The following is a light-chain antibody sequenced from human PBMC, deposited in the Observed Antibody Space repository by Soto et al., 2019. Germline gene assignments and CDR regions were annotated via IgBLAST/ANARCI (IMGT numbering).Light chain of an antibody. J-gene: IGKJ2*01. CDR1: QSVSFN. CDR3: QQYHNWPPST. CDR2: DAS. Sequence: DIVMTQSPATLSASPGERGTLSCRASQSVSFNLAWYQQKPGQAPRLLIYDASTRASGIPARFSGSGSGTEFTLTISSLQSEDFAVYYCQQYHNWPPSTFGQGTKVEIK. V-gene: IGKV3-15*01.